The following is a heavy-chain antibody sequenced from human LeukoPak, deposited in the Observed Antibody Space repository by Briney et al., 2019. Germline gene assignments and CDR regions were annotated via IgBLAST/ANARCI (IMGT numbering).Heavy chain of an antibody. CDR3: ARLYCSSTSCNSILHYYYMDV. Sequence: SETLSLTCAVSGYSISSGYYWGWIRPPPGKGLEWIGIIYHSGSTYYNPSLKSRVTLSVHTSKNQFSLKLSSVTAADTAVYYCARLYCSSTSCNSILHYYYMDVWGKGTTVTVSS. J-gene: IGHJ6*03. D-gene: IGHD2-2*01. V-gene: IGHV4-38-2*01. CDR2: IYHSGST. CDR1: GYSISSGYY.